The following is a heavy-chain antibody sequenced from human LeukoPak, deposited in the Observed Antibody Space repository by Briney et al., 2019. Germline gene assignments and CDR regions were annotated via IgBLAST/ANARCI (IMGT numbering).Heavy chain of an antibody. CDR2: ISYDGSNK. Sequence: GGSLRLSCAASGFTFSSYAMHWVRQAPGKGLEWVAVISYDGSNKYYADSVKGRFTISRDNSKNTLYLQMNSLRAEDTAVYYCARKGNGDYELTHWGQGTLVTVSS. CDR3: ARKGNGDYELTH. D-gene: IGHD4-17*01. V-gene: IGHV3-30-3*01. CDR1: GFTFSSYA. J-gene: IGHJ4*02.